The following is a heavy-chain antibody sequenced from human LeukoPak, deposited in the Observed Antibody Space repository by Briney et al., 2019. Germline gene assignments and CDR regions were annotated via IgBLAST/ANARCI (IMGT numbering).Heavy chain of an antibody. CDR1: GFTFSDYY. CDR2: ISSSGSTI. D-gene: IGHD3-3*01. V-gene: IGHV3-11*01. J-gene: IGHJ5*02. Sequence: PGGSLRLSCAASGFTFSDYYMSWIRQAPGKGLEWVSYISSSGSTIYYADSVKGRFTISRDNAKNSLCLQMNSLRAEDTAVYYCARDRLRFLEWLSSNWFDPWGQGTLVTVSS. CDR3: ARDRLRFLEWLSSNWFDP.